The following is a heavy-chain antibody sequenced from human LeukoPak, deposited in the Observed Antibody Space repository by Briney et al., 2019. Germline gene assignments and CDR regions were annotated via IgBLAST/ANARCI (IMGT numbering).Heavy chain of an antibody. CDR1: GFTVSSNY. CDR2: IYSGGST. D-gene: IGHD3-10*01. Sequence: GGSLRLSCAASGFTVSSNYMSWVRQAPGKGLEWVSVIYSGGSTYYADSVKGRFTISRDNSKNKVYLQMNSLRTEDTAVYYCARDGFGSRFDYWGQGPLVTVSS. V-gene: IGHV3-66*02. J-gene: IGHJ4*02. CDR3: ARDGFGSRFDY.